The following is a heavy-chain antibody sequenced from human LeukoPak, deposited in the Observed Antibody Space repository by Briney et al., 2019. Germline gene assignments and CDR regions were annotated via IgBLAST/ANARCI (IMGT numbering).Heavy chain of an antibody. V-gene: IGHV4-34*01. CDR2: INHSGST. CDR1: GGSFSGYY. J-gene: IGHJ5*02. D-gene: IGHD6-19*01. CDR3: ARDSSGWYWFDP. Sequence: PSETLSLTCAVYGGSFSGYYWSWIRQPPGKGLEWIGEINHSGSTNYNPSLKSRVTISVDTSKNQFSPKLSSVTAADTAVYYCARDSSGWYWFDPWGQGTLVTVSS.